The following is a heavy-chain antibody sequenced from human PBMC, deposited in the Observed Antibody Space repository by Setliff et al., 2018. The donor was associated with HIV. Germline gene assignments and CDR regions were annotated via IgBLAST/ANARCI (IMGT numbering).Heavy chain of an antibody. CDR3: ARGSSSIFGVLVLLPHSYYYMDV. D-gene: IGHD3-3*01. CDR1: GGSISSYY. V-gene: IGHV4-59*12. J-gene: IGHJ6*03. CDR2: IYYSGST. Sequence: PSETLSLTCTVSGGSISSYYWSWIRQPPGKGLEWIGYIYYSGSTNYNPSLKSRVTMSVDTSKNQFSLRLSSVTAADTAVYYCARGSSSIFGVLVLLPHSYYYMDVWGKGTTVT.